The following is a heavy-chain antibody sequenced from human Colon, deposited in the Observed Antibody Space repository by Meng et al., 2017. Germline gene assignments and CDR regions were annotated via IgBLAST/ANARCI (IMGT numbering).Heavy chain of an antibody. D-gene: IGHD3-10*01. V-gene: IGHV3-15*01. Sequence: GESLKISCAASGFTFSKAWMTWVRQAPGKGLEWVGRIRSKTDGTIEYAASVKGRFIISRDDTENTLFLQMNSLKTEDTALYYCTTGIFFGELLTVFWGQGTLVTVSS. CDR3: TTGIFFGELLTVF. CDR1: GFTFSKAW. CDR2: IRSKTDGTI. J-gene: IGHJ4*02.